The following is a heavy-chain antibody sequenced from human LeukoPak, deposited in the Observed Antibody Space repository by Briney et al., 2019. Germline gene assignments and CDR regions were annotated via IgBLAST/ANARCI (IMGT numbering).Heavy chain of an antibody. CDR1: GFTFSSYA. CDR3: AKCAYYYDSSGYCPFDY. Sequence: PGGSLRLSCAASGFTFSSYAMHWVRQAPGKGLEWVAVISYDGSNKYYADFVKGRFTISRDNSKNTLYLQMNSLRAEDTAVYYCAKCAYYYDSSGYCPFDYWGQGTLVIVSS. CDR2: ISYDGSNK. D-gene: IGHD3-22*01. J-gene: IGHJ4*02. V-gene: IGHV3-30-3*02.